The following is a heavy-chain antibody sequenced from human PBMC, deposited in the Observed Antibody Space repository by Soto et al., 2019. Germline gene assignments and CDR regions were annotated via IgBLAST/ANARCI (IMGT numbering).Heavy chain of an antibody. CDR1: GGTFSSYT. Sequence: QVQLVQSGAEVKKPGSSVKVSSKASGGTFSSYTISWVRQAPGQGLEWMGRIIPILGIANYAQKFQGRVTITADKSTSTAYMELSSLRSEDTAVYYCARANPYTIFGVVHNWFDPWGQGTLVTVSS. CDR3: ARANPYTIFGVVHNWFDP. V-gene: IGHV1-69*02. CDR2: IIPILGIA. D-gene: IGHD3-3*01. J-gene: IGHJ5*02.